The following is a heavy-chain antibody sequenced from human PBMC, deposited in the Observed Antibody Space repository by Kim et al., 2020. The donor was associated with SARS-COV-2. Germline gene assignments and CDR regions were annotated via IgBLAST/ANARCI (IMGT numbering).Heavy chain of an antibody. Sequence: ASVKVSCKASGYTFTSYGISWVRQAPGQGLEWMGWISAYNGNTNYAQKLQGRVTMTTDTSTSTAYMELRSLRSDDTAVYYCARVPDYYDSSGYKPEYYYYYYMDVWGKGTTVTVSS. J-gene: IGHJ6*03. CDR3: ARVPDYYDSSGYKPEYYYYYYMDV. V-gene: IGHV1-18*01. D-gene: IGHD3-22*01. CDR1: GYTFTSYG. CDR2: ISAYNGNT.